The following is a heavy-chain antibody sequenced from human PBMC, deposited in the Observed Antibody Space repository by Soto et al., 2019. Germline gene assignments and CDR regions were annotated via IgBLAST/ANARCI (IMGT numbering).Heavy chain of an antibody. V-gene: IGHV3-23*01. CDR3: AKDTAPLLAAAGTSYFYY. J-gene: IGHJ4*02. CDR2: ISGSGGST. D-gene: IGHD6-13*01. CDR1: GFTFSSYA. Sequence: PGGSLRLSCAASGFTFSSYAMSWVRQAPGKGLEWVSAISGSGGSTYYADSVKGRFTISRDNSKNTLYLQMNSLRAEDTAVYYCAKDTAPLLAAAGTSYFYYWGQGTLVTVSS.